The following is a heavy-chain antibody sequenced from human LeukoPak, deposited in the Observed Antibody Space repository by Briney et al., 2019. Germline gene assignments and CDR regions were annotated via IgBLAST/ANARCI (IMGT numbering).Heavy chain of an antibody. V-gene: IGHV5-51*01. CDR3: ARREGSGWGLYYFDY. D-gene: IGHD6-19*01. Sequence: GESLNISCKGSGYRFTSYWIGWVRQMPGKGLEWMGIIYPGDSDTRYSPSFQGQVTISADKSISTAYLQWSSLKASDTVMYYCARREGSGWGLYYFDYWGQGTLVTVSS. CDR2: IYPGDSDT. CDR1: GYRFTSYW. J-gene: IGHJ4*02.